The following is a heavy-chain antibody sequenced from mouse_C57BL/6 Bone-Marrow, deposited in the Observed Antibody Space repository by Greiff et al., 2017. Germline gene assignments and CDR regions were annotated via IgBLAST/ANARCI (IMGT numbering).Heavy chain of an antibody. CDR1: GYSFTDYN. D-gene: IGHD2-3*01. Sequence: VQLKESGPELVKPGASVKISCKASGYSFTDYNMHWVKQSNGKCLEWIGVINPNYGTTSYNQKFKGKATLTVDQSSSTAYMPLNSLTSEDSAVYDYARDIGWLLLAMDYWGQGTSVTVSA. CDR3: ARDIGWLLLAMDY. V-gene: IGHV1-39*01. CDR2: INPNYGTT. J-gene: IGHJ4*01.